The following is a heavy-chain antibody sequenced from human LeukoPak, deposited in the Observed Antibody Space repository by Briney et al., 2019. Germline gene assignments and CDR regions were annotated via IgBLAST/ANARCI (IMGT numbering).Heavy chain of an antibody. D-gene: IGHD4-11*01. CDR1: GGSISSSSYY. CDR3: ARRSTVTNGGGAFDI. Sequence: SETLSLTCTVSGGSISSSSYYWGWIRQPPGKGLKWIGSIYYSGSTYYNPSLKSRVTISVDTSKNQFSLKLSSVTAADTAVYYCARRSTVTNGGGAFDIWGQGTMVTVSS. CDR2: IYYSGST. V-gene: IGHV4-39*01. J-gene: IGHJ3*02.